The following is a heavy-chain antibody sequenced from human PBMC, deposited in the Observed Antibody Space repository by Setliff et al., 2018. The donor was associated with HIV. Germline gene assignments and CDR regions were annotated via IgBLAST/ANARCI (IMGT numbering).Heavy chain of an antibody. CDR2: INHSGST. CDR1: GGSFSGYY. CDR3: ARGVAAAGL. Sequence: PSETLSLTCAVYGGSFSGYYWSWIRQPPGKGPEWIGEINHSGSTTYNPSLRSRVTISVDTSKNQFSLKLSSVTAADTAVYYCARGVAAAGLWGQGTLVTVSS. D-gene: IGHD6-13*01. J-gene: IGHJ4*02. V-gene: IGHV4-34*01.